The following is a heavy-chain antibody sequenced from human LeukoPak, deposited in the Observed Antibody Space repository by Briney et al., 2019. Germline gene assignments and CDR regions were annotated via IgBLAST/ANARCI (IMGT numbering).Heavy chain of an antibody. CDR2: ISSSSSAR. V-gene: IGHV3-48*02. CDR1: GFTFSRYS. CDR3: ARDFVVGAPDAFDI. J-gene: IGHJ3*02. D-gene: IGHD2-15*01. Sequence: PGGSLRLSCAASGFTFSRYSMNWVRQAPGKGLEWVSYISSSSSARNYADSEQGRFTISRDNAKNSLYLQMNSLRDEDTAVYYCARDFVVGAPDAFDIWGQGTMVTVSS.